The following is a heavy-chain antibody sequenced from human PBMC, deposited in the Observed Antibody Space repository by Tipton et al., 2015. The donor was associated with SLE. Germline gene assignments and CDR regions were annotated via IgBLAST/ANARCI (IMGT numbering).Heavy chain of an antibody. J-gene: IGHJ3*02. CDR1: GGSLSDYF. CDR3: ATPLMTRADAFDI. Sequence: TLSLTCSVYGGSLSDYFWSWIRQPPGKGLEWIGEIKPGEFTNYNPSLKSRATISVDTSKNQFSLNLSSVTAADTAVYYCATPLMTRADAFDIWGQGTMVTVSS. CDR2: IKPGEFT. D-gene: IGHD2-21*02. V-gene: IGHV4-34*01.